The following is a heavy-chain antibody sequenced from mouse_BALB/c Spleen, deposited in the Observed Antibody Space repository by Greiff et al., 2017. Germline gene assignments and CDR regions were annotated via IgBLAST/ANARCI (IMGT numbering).Heavy chain of an antibody. CDR1: GFSLTSYG. CDR3: ARGPYMISNAMDY. D-gene: IGHD2-4*01. Sequence: VKLQESGPGLVAPSQSLSITCTVSGFSLTSYGVHWVRQPPGKGLEWLGVIWAGGSTNYNSALMSRLSISKDNSKSQVFLKMNSLQTDDTAMYYCARGPYMISNAMDYWGQGTSVTVSS. J-gene: IGHJ4*01. CDR2: IWAGGST. V-gene: IGHV2-9*02.